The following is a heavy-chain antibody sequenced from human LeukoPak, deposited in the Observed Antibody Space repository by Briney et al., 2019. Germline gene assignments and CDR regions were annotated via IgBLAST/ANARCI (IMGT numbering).Heavy chain of an antibody. J-gene: IGHJ4*02. V-gene: IGHV4-4*07. CDR3: ARAHIAVTSYYFDY. D-gene: IGHD6-19*01. CDR1: GGSISSYY. CDR2: IYASGST. Sequence: PSETLSLTCTVSGGSISSYYWSWLRQPAGKGLEWIGRIYASGSTNYNSSLRRRLTMSVDTSKNQFSLKLTSVTAADTAVYYCARAHIAVTSYYFDYWGQGTLVTVSS.